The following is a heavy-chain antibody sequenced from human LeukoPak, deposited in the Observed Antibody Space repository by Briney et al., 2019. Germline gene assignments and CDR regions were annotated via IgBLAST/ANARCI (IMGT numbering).Heavy chain of an antibody. CDR2: IWYDGSNK. D-gene: IGHD4-11*01. CDR1: GFTFSSYG. CDR3: ASLYSTFDY. Sequence: GGSLGLSCAASGFTFSSYGMHWVRQAPGKGLEWVAVIWYDGSNKYYADSVKGRFTISRDNSKNTLYLQMNSLRAEDTAVYYCASLYSTFDYWGQGTLVTVSS. J-gene: IGHJ4*02. V-gene: IGHV3-33*01.